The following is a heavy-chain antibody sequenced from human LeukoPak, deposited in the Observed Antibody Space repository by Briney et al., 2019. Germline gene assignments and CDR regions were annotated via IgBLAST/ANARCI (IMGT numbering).Heavy chain of an antibody. CDR1: GFTCSNYA. V-gene: IGHV3-23*01. J-gene: IGHJ6*02. CDR2: ISVGGSLT. D-gene: IGHD4-23*01. CDR3: AKARAGGNSNGLDV. Sequence: PGGSLRLSCAASGFTCSNYARNWVRQAPANGLEWVSGISVGGSLTYYADSVKGRFTISRDNSKSTLSLQMNSLRADHTAVYYCAKARAGGNSNGLDVWGQGTTVTVSS.